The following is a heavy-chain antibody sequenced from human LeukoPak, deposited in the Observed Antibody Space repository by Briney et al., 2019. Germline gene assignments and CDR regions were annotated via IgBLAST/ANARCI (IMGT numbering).Heavy chain of an antibody. D-gene: IGHD3-16*01. J-gene: IGHJ4*02. CDR1: GITFSDYA. Sequence: GGSLRLSCAASGITFSDYAMSWVRQAPGKGLEWVSTIFKTGDTAHYADIVRGRFTISRDNSKNTLSLQMNSLRAEDTAIYYFAKLWGRHVWSFDYWGQGALVTVSS. CDR2: IFKTGDTA. CDR3: AKLWGRHVWSFDY. V-gene: IGHV3-23*01.